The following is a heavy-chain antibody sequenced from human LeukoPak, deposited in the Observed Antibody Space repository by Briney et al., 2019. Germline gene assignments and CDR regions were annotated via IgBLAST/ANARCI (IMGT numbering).Heavy chain of an antibody. Sequence: PGGSLRLSCAASGFTVSSNYMNWVRQAPGKGLEWVSVIHSGGSTYYADSVKGRFTISRDNSKNTLYLQMNSLRAEDTAVYYCASEAVTRNYFDYWGQGTLVTVSS. CDR1: GFTVSSNY. CDR2: IHSGGST. D-gene: IGHD4-17*01. CDR3: ASEAVTRNYFDY. V-gene: IGHV3-53*01. J-gene: IGHJ4*02.